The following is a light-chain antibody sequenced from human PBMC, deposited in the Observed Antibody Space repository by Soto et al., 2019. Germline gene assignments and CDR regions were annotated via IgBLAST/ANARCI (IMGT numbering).Light chain of an antibody. CDR2: AAS. J-gene: IGKJ4*01. V-gene: IGKV3-15*01. CDR1: QSVRSF. Sequence: ETVLTQSPGTLSVSPGESANLSCRASQSVRSFLAWYQHKPGQAPRLLIYAASTRAIGVPARFSGSESGTDFTLTIDSLQSEDSAVYFCHQYNDWVSFGGGTKLEIK. CDR3: HQYNDWVS.